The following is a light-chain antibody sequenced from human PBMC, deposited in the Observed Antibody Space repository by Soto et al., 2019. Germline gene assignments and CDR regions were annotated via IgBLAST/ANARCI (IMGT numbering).Light chain of an antibody. CDR2: VAS. Sequence: DIQMTQSPSSLSASVGDRVTLTCRASQSINNYVNWYQQRPGAAPKLLIYVASNLHSGVPSRFSGSGSGTVFTLTISSLQPEDSAIYYCQQSHTFPVFGGGTKVEIK. V-gene: IGKV1-39*01. CDR3: QQSHTFPV. CDR1: QSINNY. J-gene: IGKJ4*01.